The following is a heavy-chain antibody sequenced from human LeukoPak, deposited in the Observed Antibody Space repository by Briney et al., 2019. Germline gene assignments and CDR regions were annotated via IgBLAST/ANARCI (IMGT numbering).Heavy chain of an antibody. Sequence: SETLSLTCTVSGGSISSYYWSWIRQPTGKGLDWIGRIYTSGSTNNPSLKSRVTLSVNTSKNQFSLKLSSVTAADTAVYYCARHGYYYDSSGYYYGDAFDIWGQGTMVTVSS. D-gene: IGHD3-22*01. V-gene: IGHV4-4*07. CDR1: GGSISSYY. J-gene: IGHJ3*02. CDR3: ARHGYYYDSSGYYYGDAFDI. CDR2: IYTSGST.